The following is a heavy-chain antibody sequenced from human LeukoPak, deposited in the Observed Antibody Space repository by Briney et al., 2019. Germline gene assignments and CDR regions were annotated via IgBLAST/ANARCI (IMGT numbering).Heavy chain of an antibody. J-gene: IGHJ4*02. CDR3: ASTHRVVRGAIDY. CDR1: GGSLSSRSTSY. Sequence: SETLSLTCTASGGSLSSRSTSYWSWIRQPPGKGLEWIGSMNYGGSSHYNPSLKSRVTISVDTSKNQFSLKLSSVTAADTAVYYCASTHRVVRGAIDYWGQGTLVTVSS. D-gene: IGHD3-10*01. CDR2: MNYGGSS. V-gene: IGHV4-39*07.